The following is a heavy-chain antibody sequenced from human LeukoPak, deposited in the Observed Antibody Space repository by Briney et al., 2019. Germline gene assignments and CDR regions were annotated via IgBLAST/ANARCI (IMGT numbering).Heavy chain of an antibody. V-gene: IGHV2-5*02. J-gene: IGHJ5*02. CDR2: TNWDDDK. D-gene: IGHD3-10*01. CDR1: GFSLSTSGVG. Sequence: SGPTLVNPTQTLTLICTFSGFSLSTSGVGVGWIRQPPGKALEWLALTNWDDDKPYSPSLKSRLTITKDTSKNQVVLTMTNMDPVDTATYYCAHSHLPTYYYGSGSPNWFDPCGQGTLVTVSS. CDR3: AHSHLPTYYYGSGSPNWFDP.